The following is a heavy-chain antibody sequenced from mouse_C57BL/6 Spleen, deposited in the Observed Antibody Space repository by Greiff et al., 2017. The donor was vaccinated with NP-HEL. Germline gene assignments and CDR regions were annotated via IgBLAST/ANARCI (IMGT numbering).Heavy chain of an antibody. D-gene: IGHD1-1*01. CDR3: ARETGYGPSLDV. V-gene: IGHV1-82*01. Sequence: QVQLQQSGPELVKPGASVKISCKASGYAFSSSWMNWVKQRPGTGLEWIGRIYPGDGDTNYNGKFKGKATLTADKSSSTAYMQLSSLTSEDSAVYFCARETGYGPSLDVWGTGTTVTVSS. CDR1: GYAFSSSW. J-gene: IGHJ1*03. CDR2: IYPGDGDT.